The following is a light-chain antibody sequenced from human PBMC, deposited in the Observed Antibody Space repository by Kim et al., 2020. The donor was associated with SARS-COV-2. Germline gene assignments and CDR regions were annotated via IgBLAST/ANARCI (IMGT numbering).Light chain of an antibody. CDR1: SGHGSYA. CDR3: QTWGTGIPV. J-gene: IGLJ3*02. V-gene: IGLV4-69*01. CDR2: LNSDGSH. Sequence: SATLTVTLSSGHGSYAIAWHQQQPEKGPRYLMKLNSDGSHSKGDGIPDRFSGSSSGADRYLTISSLQSEDEADYYCQTWGTGIPVFGGGTQLTVL.